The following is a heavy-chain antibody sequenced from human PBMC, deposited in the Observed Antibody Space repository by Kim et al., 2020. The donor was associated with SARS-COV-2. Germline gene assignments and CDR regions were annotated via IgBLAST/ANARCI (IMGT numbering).Heavy chain of an antibody. CDR2: IYYSAST. V-gene: IGHV4-31*03. D-gene: IGHD6-13*01. Sequence: SETLSLTCTVSGASVRSGGYYWSWIRQHPGNGLEYIGYIYYSASTYYNPSLRSRVTISVDASKKQFSLNLSSVTAADTAVSYCASRVAAAGKQNSRFDCWGQGMLVTVSS. J-gene: IGHJ4*02. CDR3: ASRVAAAGKQNSRFDC. CDR1: GASVRSGGYY.